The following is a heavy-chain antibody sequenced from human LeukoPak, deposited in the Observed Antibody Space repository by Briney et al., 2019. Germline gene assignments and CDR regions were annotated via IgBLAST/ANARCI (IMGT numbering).Heavy chain of an antibody. V-gene: IGHV3-7*01. J-gene: IGHJ4*02. CDR3: ARDRDSSGCRFDY. D-gene: IGHD6-19*01. CDR2: IKQDGSEK. CDR1: GFTFSSYW. Sequence: GGSLRLSCAASGFTFSSYWMSWVRQAPGKGLEWVANIKQDGSEKYYVDSVKGRFTISRDNAKNSLYLQMNSLRAEDTAVYYCARDRDSSGCRFDYWGQGTLVTVSS.